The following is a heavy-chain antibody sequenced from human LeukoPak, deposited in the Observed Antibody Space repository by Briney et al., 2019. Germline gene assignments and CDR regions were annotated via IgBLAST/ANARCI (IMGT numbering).Heavy chain of an antibody. CDR1: GYTFNSYA. CDR3: AREGLLRFEDIVATIRGGNYFDY. V-gene: IGHV1-3*01. D-gene: IGHD5-12*01. J-gene: IGHJ4*02. Sequence: GASVKVSCKASGYTFNSYAMHWVRQAPGQRLEWMGWINAGNGNTKYSQKFQGRVTITRDTSASTAYMELSSLRSEDTAVYYCAREGLLRFEDIVATIRGGNYFDYWGQGTLVTVSS. CDR2: INAGNGNT.